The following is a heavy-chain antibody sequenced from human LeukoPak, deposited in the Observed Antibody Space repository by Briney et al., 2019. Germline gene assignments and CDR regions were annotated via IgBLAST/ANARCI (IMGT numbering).Heavy chain of an antibody. D-gene: IGHD7-27*01. CDR2: ISGGGDYT. CDR1: GFTFSTYG. J-gene: IGHJ3*02. Sequence: PGGSLRLSCTASGFTFSTYGMSWVRQAPGKGLEWVSAISGGGDYTYSAVSVKGRFTISRDNSKNALYLQMNSLRAEDTAVYYCAKDLLTGNDAFDIWGQGTMVTVSS. CDR3: AKDLLTGNDAFDI. V-gene: IGHV3-23*01.